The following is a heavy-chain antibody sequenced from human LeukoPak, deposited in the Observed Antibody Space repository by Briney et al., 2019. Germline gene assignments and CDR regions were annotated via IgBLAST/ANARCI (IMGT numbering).Heavy chain of an antibody. CDR1: GGSIHTYY. D-gene: IGHD2-21*02. J-gene: IGHJ3*02. V-gene: IGHV4-59*13. Sequence: SETLSLTCSVSGGSIHTYYWTWIRQPPGKGLEWIGNVYYSGTTYYNPSLKSRLTISVDTSKNQFSLKLNSVTAADTAVYFCARDCGGDSYLGAFDIWGQGTVVTVSS. CDR2: VYYSGTT. CDR3: ARDCGGDSYLGAFDI.